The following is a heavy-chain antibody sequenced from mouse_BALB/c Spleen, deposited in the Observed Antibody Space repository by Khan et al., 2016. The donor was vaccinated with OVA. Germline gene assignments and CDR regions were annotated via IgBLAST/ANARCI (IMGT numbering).Heavy chain of an antibody. Sequence: HIQLVQSGPELKKPGETVRISCKASGYTFTTAGIQWVQKMPGKGLKWIGWINTHSGVPTYAEDFKGRFAFSLEISVNTAYLQITNLKNEDTATYEGARGGGAYYRNDGGAMEYWGQGTSVTVYS. V-gene: IGHV9-4*02. J-gene: IGHJ4*01. CDR3: ARGGGAYYRNDGGAMEY. CDR2: INTHSGVP. D-gene: IGHD2-14*01. CDR1: GYTFTTAG.